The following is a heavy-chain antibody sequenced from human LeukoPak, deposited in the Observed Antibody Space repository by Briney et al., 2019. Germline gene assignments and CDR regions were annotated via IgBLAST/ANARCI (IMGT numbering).Heavy chain of an antibody. CDR3: ARVLGVGYMGV. Sequence: PSETLSLTCAVYGGAFSGYYWSWIRQPPGKGLEWIGEINHSGSTNYNPSLKSRVTISVDTSKNQFSLKLSSVTAADTAVYYCARVLGVGYMGVRGKGTTVTLSS. CDR2: INHSGST. V-gene: IGHV4-34*01. CDR1: GGAFSGYY. J-gene: IGHJ6*03.